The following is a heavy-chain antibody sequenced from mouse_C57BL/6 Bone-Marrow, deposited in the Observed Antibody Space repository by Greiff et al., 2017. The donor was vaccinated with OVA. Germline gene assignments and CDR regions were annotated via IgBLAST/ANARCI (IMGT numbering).Heavy chain of an antibody. CDR3: ARKDSGYFDV. CDR2: ISSGSSTI. Sequence: EVKLVESGGGLVKPGGSLKLSCAASGFTFSDYGMHWVRQAPEKGLEWVAYISSGSSTIYYADTVKGRFTITRDNAKNTLFLQMTSLRSEDTAMYYCARKDSGYFDVWGTGTTVTVSS. CDR1: GFTFSDYG. V-gene: IGHV5-17*01. J-gene: IGHJ1*03.